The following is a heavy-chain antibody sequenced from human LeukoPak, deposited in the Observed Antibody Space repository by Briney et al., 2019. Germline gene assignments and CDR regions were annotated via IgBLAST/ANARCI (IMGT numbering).Heavy chain of an antibody. J-gene: IGHJ4*02. CDR1: GGSISSNKYY. CDR3: AHRAGDYFDH. D-gene: IGHD1-14*01. Sequence: PSETLSLTCSVSGGSISSNKYYWGWIRQHPGKGLEWIATIYYSGSTYYNPSLKSRVTISVDTSSNQFSLRLTSVTAADTAVYFCAHRAGDYFDHWGQGNQVTVSS. V-gene: IGHV4-39*01. CDR2: IYYSGST.